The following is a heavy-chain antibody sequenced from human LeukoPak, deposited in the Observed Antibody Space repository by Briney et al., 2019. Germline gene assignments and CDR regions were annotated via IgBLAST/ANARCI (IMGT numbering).Heavy chain of an antibody. CDR1: GFTFTDYY. J-gene: IGHJ4*02. D-gene: IGHD3-10*01. V-gene: IGHV3-11*01. CDR2: ICPSGTFI. CDR3: ARSMGLLWFGEANPAGYFDY. Sequence: PGGSLRLSCSASGFTFTDYYMSWIRQAPGKGLEWVSYICPSGTFIYYGDSVKGRFTISRDNAKKSLYLQMNSLRAEDTAVYYCARSMGLLWFGEANPAGYFDYWGQGTLVTVSS.